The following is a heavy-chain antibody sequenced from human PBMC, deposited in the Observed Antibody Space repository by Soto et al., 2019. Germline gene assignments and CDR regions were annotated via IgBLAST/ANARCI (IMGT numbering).Heavy chain of an antibody. CDR3: ATELGYCSGGSCPREYYYYYYGMDV. D-gene: IGHD2-15*01. V-gene: IGHV4-39*02. Sequence: PSETLSLTCTVSGGSISSSSYYWGWIRQPPGKGLEWIGSIYYSGSTYYNPSLKSRVTISVDTSKNQFSLKLSSVTAADTAVYYCATELGYCSGGSCPREYYYYYYGMDVWGQGTTVTVSS. J-gene: IGHJ6*02. CDR1: GGSISSSSYY. CDR2: IYYSGST.